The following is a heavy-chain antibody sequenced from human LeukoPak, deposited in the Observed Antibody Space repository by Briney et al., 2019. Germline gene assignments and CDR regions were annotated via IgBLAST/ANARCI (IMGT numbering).Heavy chain of an antibody. CDR3: ARARNHSYGYYYYYYMDV. CDR2: ISSSGSTI. Sequence: GGSLRLSCAASGFTFSDYYMSWIRQAPGKGLEWVSYISSSGSTIYYADSVKGRFTISRDNAKNSLYLQMNSLRAEDTAAYYCARARNHSYGYYYYYYMDVWGKGTTVTVSS. J-gene: IGHJ6*03. CDR1: GFTFSDYY. V-gene: IGHV3-11*01. D-gene: IGHD5-18*01.